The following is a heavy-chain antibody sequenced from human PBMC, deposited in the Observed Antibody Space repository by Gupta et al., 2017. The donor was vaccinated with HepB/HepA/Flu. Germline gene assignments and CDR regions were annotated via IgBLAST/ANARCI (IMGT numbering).Heavy chain of an antibody. CDR3: TSPQVDY. J-gene: IGHJ4*02. V-gene: IGHV3-15*01. Sequence: EVQLVESGGGLVRPGGSLRLSCAASGFILNNVWMTGVGQAPGKGLEWVGRIRSNTDGGTTDYLAPVKGRFTISRDDSKNTLYLQMNSLKTEDTAVYYCTSPQVDYWGQGTLVTVSS. CDR2: IRSNTDGGTT. CDR1: GFILNNVW.